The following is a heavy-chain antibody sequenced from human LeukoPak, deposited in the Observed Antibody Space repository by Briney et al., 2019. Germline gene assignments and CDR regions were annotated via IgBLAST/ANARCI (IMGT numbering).Heavy chain of an antibody. D-gene: IGHD5-12*01. CDR1: GFTFGDYA. CDR3: ARVVATGAMGLLYYYMDV. Sequence: GGSLRLSCTASGFTFGDYAMSWVRQAPGKGLEWVSSISSSSSYIYYADSVKGRFTISRDNAKNSLYLQMNSLRAEDTAVYYCARVVATGAMGLLYYYMDVWGKGTTVTVSS. CDR2: ISSSSSYI. J-gene: IGHJ6*03. V-gene: IGHV3-21*01.